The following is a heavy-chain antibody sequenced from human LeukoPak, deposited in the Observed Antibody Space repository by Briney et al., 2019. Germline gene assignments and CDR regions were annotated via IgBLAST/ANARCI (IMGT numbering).Heavy chain of an antibody. D-gene: IGHD3-3*01. V-gene: IGHV1-58*02. CDR3: AAKGVHYDFWSGYYGADAFDI. J-gene: IGHJ3*02. Sequence: ASVKVSCTASGFTFTSSAMQWVRQARGQRLEWIGWIVVGSGNTNHAQKFQERVTITRDMSTSTAYMELSSLRSEDTAVYYCAAKGVHYDFWSGYYGADAFDIWGQGTMVTVSS. CDR2: IVVGSGNT. CDR1: GFTFTSSA.